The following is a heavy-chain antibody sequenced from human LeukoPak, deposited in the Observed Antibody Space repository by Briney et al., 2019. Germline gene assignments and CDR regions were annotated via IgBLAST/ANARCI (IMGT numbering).Heavy chain of an antibody. J-gene: IGHJ5*02. CDR3: ARITYDFWSGYYMPDDP. D-gene: IGHD3-3*01. CDR1: GYTFTTYG. V-gene: IGHV1-18*01. CDR2: IRIYNGNT. Sequence: ASVKVSCKASGYTFTTYGISWVRQAPGQGPERMGWIRIYNGNTDYAQKLRGRVTMTTDTSTSTAYMELRSLRSDDTAVYYCARITYDFWSGYYMPDDPWGQGTLVTVSS.